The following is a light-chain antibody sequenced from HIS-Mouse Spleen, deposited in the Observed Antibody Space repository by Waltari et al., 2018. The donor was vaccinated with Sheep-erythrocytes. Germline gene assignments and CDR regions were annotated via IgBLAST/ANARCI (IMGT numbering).Light chain of an antibody. J-gene: IGLJ1*01. CDR3: AAWDDSLNCYV. CDR2: SNN. Sequence: QSVLTQPPSASGTPGQRVTISCSGSSSNIGSNTVNWYQQLPGTAPKLLIYSNNQRRAGVPDRFSGSKSGTSASLAISGLQSEDEADYYCAAWDDSLNCYVFGTGTKVTVL. V-gene: IGLV1-44*01. CDR1: SSNIGSNT.